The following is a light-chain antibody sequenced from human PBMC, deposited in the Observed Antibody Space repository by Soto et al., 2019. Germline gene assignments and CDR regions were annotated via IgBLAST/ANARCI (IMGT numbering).Light chain of an antibody. CDR1: QGISGY. CDR3: QQPNSYPLS. V-gene: IGKV1-9*01. J-gene: IGKJ4*01. CDR2: AAS. Sequence: IQLTQSPPSLSATVGDRVTITCRASQGISGYLAWYQQKPGKAPKLLIYAASTLQRGVPSRFSGSGSGTDFNLTISGLQLEDFATYYCQQPNSYPLSFGGGTKVEVK.